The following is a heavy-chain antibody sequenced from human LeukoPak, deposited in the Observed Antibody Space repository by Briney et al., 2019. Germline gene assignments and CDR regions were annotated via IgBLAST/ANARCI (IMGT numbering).Heavy chain of an antibody. CDR3: ARGVRGTGYSSSWFCDY. CDR2: MNPNSGNT. D-gene: IGHD6-13*01. J-gene: IGHJ4*02. V-gene: IGHV1-8*01. CDR1: GYTFTSYD. Sequence: ASVKVSCKASGYTFTSYDINWVRQATGQGLEWMGWMNPNSGNTGYAQKFQGRVIMTRNTSISTAYMELSSLRAEDTAVYYCARGVRGTGYSSSWFCDYWGQGTLVTVSS.